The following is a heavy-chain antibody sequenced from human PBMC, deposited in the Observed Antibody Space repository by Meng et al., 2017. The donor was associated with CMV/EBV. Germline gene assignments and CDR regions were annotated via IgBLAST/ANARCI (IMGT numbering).Heavy chain of an antibody. CDR2: IDYSGGT. D-gene: IGHD3-10*01. J-gene: IGHJ3*02. Sequence: TCTVSGGSISSADYYWSWIRQPPGTGLEWIGYIDYSGGTYYIPSLKSRVTMSVDMSKNQFSLRLSSVTAADTAVYYCARGYGGAFDIWGQGTMVTVSS. V-gene: IGHV4-30-4*08. CDR1: GGSISSADYY. CDR3: ARGYGGAFDI.